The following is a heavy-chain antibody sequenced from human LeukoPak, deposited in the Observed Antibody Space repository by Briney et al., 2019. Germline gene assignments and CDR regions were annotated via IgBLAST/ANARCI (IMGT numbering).Heavy chain of an antibody. CDR1: GFTFRSYW. J-gene: IGHJ6*02. CDR2: INSDGSST. D-gene: IGHD3-10*01. CDR3: ASLYGSGTSSYYYYGMDV. Sequence: GGSLRLSCAASGFTFRSYWMQWVRQAPGKGLVWVSRINSDGSSTSYADSVKGRFTISRDNAKNTLYLQMNSLRAEDTAVYYCASLYGSGTSSYYYYGMDVWGQGTTVTVSS. V-gene: IGHV3-74*01.